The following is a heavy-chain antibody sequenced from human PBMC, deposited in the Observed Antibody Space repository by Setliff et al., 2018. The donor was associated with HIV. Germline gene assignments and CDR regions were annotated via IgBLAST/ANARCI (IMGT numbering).Heavy chain of an antibody. Sequence: PGGSLRLSCAASGFTFSSYSMNWVRQAPGKGLELVSSISSRSSYIYYAESVKGRFTISRDNAKHSLYLQMNSLRAEDTALYYGARDVAVASFFHYWGQGTLVTVSS. CDR1: GFTFSSYS. D-gene: IGHD6-19*01. V-gene: IGHV3-21*04. CDR2: ISSRSSYI. CDR3: ARDVAVASFFHY. J-gene: IGHJ4*02.